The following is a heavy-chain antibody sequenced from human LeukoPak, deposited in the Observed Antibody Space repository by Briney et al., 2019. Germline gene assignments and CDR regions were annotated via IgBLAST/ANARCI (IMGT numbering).Heavy chain of an antibody. D-gene: IGHD2-15*01. Sequence: GGSLRLSCAASGFYFGSFGMHWVRQAPGKGLEWVAVVWYNGGHQLYAEPVKGRATISRDNSKDTLYLQMSSVGAEDTAVYYCARGSAGHCSGANCYQPIDYWGQGTLVTVSS. CDR2: VWYNGGHQ. J-gene: IGHJ4*02. CDR1: GFYFGSFG. V-gene: IGHV3-33*01. CDR3: ARGSAGHCSGANCYQPIDY.